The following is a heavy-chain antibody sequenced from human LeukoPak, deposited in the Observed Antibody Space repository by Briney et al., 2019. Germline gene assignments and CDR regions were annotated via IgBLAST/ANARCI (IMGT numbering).Heavy chain of an antibody. CDR3: ATGSFTDYGGVALDY. J-gene: IGHJ4*02. CDR2: ISGSGGST. Sequence: GGSLRLSCAASGFTFSSYGMSWVRQAPGKGLEWVSAISGSGGSTYYADSVKGRFTISRDNSKNTLYLQMNSLRAEDTAVYYCATGSFTDYGGVALDYWGQGTLVTVSS. CDR1: GFTFSSYG. D-gene: IGHD4-23*01. V-gene: IGHV3-23*01.